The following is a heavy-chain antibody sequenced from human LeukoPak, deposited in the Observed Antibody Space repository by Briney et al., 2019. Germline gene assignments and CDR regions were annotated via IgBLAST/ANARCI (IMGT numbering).Heavy chain of an antibody. D-gene: IGHD2-2*01. CDR3: AKSLTGEYCSSTSCYPHRHNWFDP. CDR1: GYSFTSYW. J-gene: IGHJ5*02. V-gene: IGHV5-51*01. Sequence: VESLKISCKGSGYSFTSYWIGWVRQMPGEGLEWMGIIYPGDSDTRYSPSFQGRVTISADKSISTAYLQWSSLKASDTAMYYCAKSLTGEYCSSTSCYPHRHNWFDPWGQGTLVTVSS. CDR2: IYPGDSDT.